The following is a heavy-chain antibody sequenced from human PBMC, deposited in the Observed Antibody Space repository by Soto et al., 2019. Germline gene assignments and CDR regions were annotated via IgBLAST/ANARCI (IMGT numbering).Heavy chain of an antibody. CDR2: IVVGSGNT. Sequence: SVKVSCKASGFTFTSSAVQWVRQARGQRLEWIGWIVVGSGNTNYAQKFQERVTITRDMSTSTAYMELSSLRSEDTAVYYCAAGTQPPIGGNFDYWGQGTLVTV. CDR3: AAGTQPPIGGNFDY. V-gene: IGHV1-58*01. D-gene: IGHD3-16*01. CDR1: GFTFTSSA. J-gene: IGHJ4*02.